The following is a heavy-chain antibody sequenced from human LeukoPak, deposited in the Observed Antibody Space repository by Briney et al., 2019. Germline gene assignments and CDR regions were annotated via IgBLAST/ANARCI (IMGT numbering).Heavy chain of an antibody. CDR3: AKDQENLRYFDWLLSMDY. V-gene: IGHV3-30*02. Sequence: PGGSLRLSYAASGLTFSNYGMHWVRQAPGKGLEGVAFIRFDGINKYYADSVKGRFTISRDNSKNTLYLQMNSLRAEDTAVYYCAKDQENLRYFDWLLSMDYWGQGTLITVSS. CDR1: GLTFSNYG. J-gene: IGHJ4*02. CDR2: IRFDGINK. D-gene: IGHD3-9*01.